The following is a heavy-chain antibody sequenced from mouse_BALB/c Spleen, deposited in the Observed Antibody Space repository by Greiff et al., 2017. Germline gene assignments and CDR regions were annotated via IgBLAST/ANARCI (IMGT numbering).Heavy chain of an antibody. V-gene: IGHV5-6*01. J-gene: IGHJ2*01. Sequence: EVMLVESGGDLVKPGGSLTLSCAASGFTFSSYGMSWVRQTPDKRLEWVATISSGGSYTYYPDSVTGRFTISRDNAKNTLYLQMSSLKSEDTAMYYCARPFDYWGQGTTLTVSS. CDR3: ARPFDY. CDR1: GFTFSSYG. CDR2: ISSGGSYT.